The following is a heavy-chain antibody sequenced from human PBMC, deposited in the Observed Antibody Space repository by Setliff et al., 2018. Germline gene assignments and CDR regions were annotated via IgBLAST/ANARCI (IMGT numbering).Heavy chain of an antibody. CDR3: AREREADYASGSNSRLHDAYDI. CDR1: GFSFSRSW. V-gene: IGHV3-7*03. J-gene: IGHJ3*02. CDR2: INQGGGEQ. D-gene: IGHD3-10*01. Sequence: GGSLRLSCAASGFSFSRSWMSWVRQAPGKGPEWVANINQGGGEQFYVGSVKGRFTISRDNSNNTLFLQMNSLRAEDTAVYYCAREREADYASGSNSRLHDAYDIWGRGTMVT.